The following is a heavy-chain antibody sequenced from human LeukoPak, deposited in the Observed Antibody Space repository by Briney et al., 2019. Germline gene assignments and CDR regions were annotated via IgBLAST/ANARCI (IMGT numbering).Heavy chain of an antibody. Sequence: ASVKVSCKASGYSFTNHALHWVRQAPGQRLEWMGWTNGATGNTRFSEDFQGRLTIAIDTSASTAYMELSSLRSEDTAVYYCARSPGGNARTWLDFWGQGTLVTVSS. CDR1: GYSFTNHA. CDR3: ARSPGGNARTWLDF. J-gene: IGHJ4*02. D-gene: IGHD4-23*01. CDR2: TNGATGNT. V-gene: IGHV1-3*02.